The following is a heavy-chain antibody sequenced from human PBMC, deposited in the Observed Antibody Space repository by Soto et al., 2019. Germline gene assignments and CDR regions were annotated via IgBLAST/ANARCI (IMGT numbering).Heavy chain of an antibody. V-gene: IGHV4-61*01. CDR3: ARLPDNWNGYIDY. J-gene: IGHJ4*02. CDR2: IYYSGST. Sequence: SESLSLTCTVSGGSVSSGSYYWSWIRQPPGKGLEWIGYIYYSGSTNYNPSLKSRVTISVDTSKNQFSLKLSSVTAADTAVYYCARLPDNWNGYIDYWGQGTLVTVSS. D-gene: IGHD1-20*01. CDR1: GGSVSSGSYY.